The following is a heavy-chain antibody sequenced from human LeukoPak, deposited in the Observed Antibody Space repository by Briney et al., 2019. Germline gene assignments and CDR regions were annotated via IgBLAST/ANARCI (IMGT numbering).Heavy chain of an antibody. CDR1: GGSISSGGYY. CDR3: VRHGGGYDTIGIDY. V-gene: IGHV4-30-2*03. J-gene: IGHJ4*02. Sequence: SQTLSLTCTVSGGSISSGGYYWSWIRQPPGKGLEWIGYIYHSGSTYYNPSLKSRLIVSVDTSKNHFSLRLSSLTAADTAVYYCVRHGGGYDTIGIDYWGQGTLVTVSS. CDR2: IYHSGST. D-gene: IGHD5-12*01.